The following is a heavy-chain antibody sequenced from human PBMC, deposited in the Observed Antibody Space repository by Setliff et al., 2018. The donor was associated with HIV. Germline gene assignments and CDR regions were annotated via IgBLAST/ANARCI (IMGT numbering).Heavy chain of an antibody. CDR2: IYYSGST. V-gene: IGHV4-39*01. J-gene: IGHJ4*02. CDR3: ARSPRIGVAGEFEY. CDR1: GGSISSSTYY. Sequence: PSETLSLTCTVSGGSISSSTYYWGWIRQPPGKGLEWIGTIYYSGSTYYNPSLKSRLTISVDTSKNQFSLKVNSVTAADTAVYYCARSPRIGVAGEFEYWGQGTLVTVSS. D-gene: IGHD6-19*01.